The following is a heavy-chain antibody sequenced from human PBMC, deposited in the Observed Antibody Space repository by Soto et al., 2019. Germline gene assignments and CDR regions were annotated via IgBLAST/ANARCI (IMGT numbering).Heavy chain of an antibody. J-gene: IGHJ6*02. CDR3: ARDPLHSITMPRRGPEEDV. CDR1: GGTFSSYA. V-gene: IGHV1-69*01. Sequence: QVQLVQSGAEVKKPGSSVKVSCKASGGTFSSYAISWVRQAPGQGLEWMGGIIPIFGTANYAQKFQGRVTITADESTSTAYMELSSLRSEDTAVYYCARDPLHSITMPRRGPEEDVWGQGTTVTVSS. CDR2: IIPIFGTA. D-gene: IGHD3-10*01.